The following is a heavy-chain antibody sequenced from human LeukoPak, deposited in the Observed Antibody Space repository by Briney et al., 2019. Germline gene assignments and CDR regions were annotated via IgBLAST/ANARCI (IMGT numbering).Heavy chain of an antibody. Sequence: SETLSLTCTVSGGSINYYYWSWIRQPPGKGLEWIGFINYSGSTNYSPSLKSRVSISVDTSKNQFSLKLSSVTAADTAVYYCARQEDHDYFAYYFDYWGQGTLVTVSS. CDR2: INYSGST. V-gene: IGHV4-59*08. CDR1: GGSINYYY. CDR3: ARQEDHDYFAYYFDY. J-gene: IGHJ4*02. D-gene: IGHD2/OR15-2a*01.